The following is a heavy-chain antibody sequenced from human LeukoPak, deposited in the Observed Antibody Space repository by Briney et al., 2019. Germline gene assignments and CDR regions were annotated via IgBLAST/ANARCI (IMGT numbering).Heavy chain of an antibody. CDR3: ARAEPYYYDSSGYYYEPPLDY. J-gene: IGHJ4*02. Sequence: PSETLSLTCTVSGGSISSYYWSWIWQPAGKGLEWIGRIYTSGSTNYNPSLKSRVTMSVDTSKNQFSLKLSSVTAADTAVYYCARAEPYYYDSSGYYYEPPLDYWGQGTLVTVSS. D-gene: IGHD3-22*01. CDR1: GGSISSYY. V-gene: IGHV4-4*07. CDR2: IYTSGST.